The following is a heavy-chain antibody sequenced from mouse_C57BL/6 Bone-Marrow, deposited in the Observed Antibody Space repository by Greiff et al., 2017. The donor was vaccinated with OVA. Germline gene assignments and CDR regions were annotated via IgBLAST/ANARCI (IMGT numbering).Heavy chain of an antibody. CDR1: GFNIKDDY. D-gene: IGHD1-1*01. J-gene: IGHJ2*01. CDR2: IDPENGDT. Sequence: EVQLQQSGAELVRPGASVKLSCTASGFNIKDDYMHWVKQRPEQGLEWIGWIDPENGDTEYASKFQGKATITADTYSNTAYLQISSLTSEDTAVYYCTTGYYGNPDYWGQGTTLTVSS. CDR3: TTGYYGNPDY. V-gene: IGHV14-4*01.